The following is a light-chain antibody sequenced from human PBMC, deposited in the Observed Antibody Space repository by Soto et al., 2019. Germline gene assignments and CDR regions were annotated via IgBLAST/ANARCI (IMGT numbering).Light chain of an antibody. V-gene: IGKV3-15*01. J-gene: IGKJ2*01. Sequence: DIEMTQSPASQSVSPGERVTLSCRASQSVSSNLAWYQQQPGQTPRLLIYDASTRVFGIPARFSGSGSGTEFTLTISSLQSEDFAVYYCQQYNDWLYTFGQGTKLEIK. CDR1: QSVSSN. CDR3: QQYNDWLYT. CDR2: DAS.